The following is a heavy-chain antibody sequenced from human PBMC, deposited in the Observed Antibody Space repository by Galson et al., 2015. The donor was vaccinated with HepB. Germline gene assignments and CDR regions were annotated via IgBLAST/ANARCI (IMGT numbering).Heavy chain of an antibody. V-gene: IGHV3-9*01. D-gene: IGHD6-6*01. CDR1: GFTFDDYA. CDR3: AKDMSSSSQYYFDY. CDR2: ISWNSGRI. Sequence: LRLSCAASGFTFDDYAMHWVRQAPGKGLEWVSGISWNSGRIGYADSVKGRFTISRDNAKNSLYLQMNSLRAEDTALYYCAKDMSSSSQYYFDYWGQGTLVTVSS. J-gene: IGHJ4*02.